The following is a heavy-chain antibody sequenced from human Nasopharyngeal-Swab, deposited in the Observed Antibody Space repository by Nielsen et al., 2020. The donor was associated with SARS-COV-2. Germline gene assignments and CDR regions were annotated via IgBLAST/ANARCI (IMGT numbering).Heavy chain of an antibody. CDR2: IRSKGNTYAT. CDR1: GFTFSDSA. CDR3: TRCGGGCYSGRDY. D-gene: IGHD2-15*01. V-gene: IGHV3-73*01. J-gene: IGHJ4*02. Sequence: GGSLRLSCAASGFTFSDSAIHWVRQASGKGLEWVGRIRSKGNTYATAYAASVKGRFIIFRDDPTNTAYPQMNSLKTEDTAMYYCTRCGGGCYSGRDYWGQGTLVTVSS.